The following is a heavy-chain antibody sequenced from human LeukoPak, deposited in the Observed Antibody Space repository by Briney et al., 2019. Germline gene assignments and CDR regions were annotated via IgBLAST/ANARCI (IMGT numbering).Heavy chain of an antibody. CDR3: APLSGSYFGDDAFDI. V-gene: IGHV3-7*02. Sequence: GGSLRLSCAASGFTFSRYWMTWVRQAPGKRLEWVANINYDGSEKYYADSLKGRFTISRDNANNSLYLQMNSLRAEDTAVYYCAPLSGSYFGDDAFDIWGQGTMVTVSS. J-gene: IGHJ3*02. D-gene: IGHD1-26*01. CDR2: INYDGSEK. CDR1: GFTFSRYW.